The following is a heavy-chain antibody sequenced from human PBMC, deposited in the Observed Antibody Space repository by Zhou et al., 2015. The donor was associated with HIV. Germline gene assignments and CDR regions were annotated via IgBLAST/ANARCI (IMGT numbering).Heavy chain of an antibody. V-gene: IGHV1-69*01. Sequence: QVQLVQSGAEVKKPGSSVKVSCKASGGTFSSYAISWVRQAPGQGLEWMGGIIPIFGTANYAQKFQGRVTITADESTSTAYMELSSLRSEDTAVYYCARGQIIGVRDLGTYYFDYWGQGTLVTVSS. CDR3: ARGQIIGVRDLGTYYFDY. D-gene: IGHD3-10*01. J-gene: IGHJ4*02. CDR2: IIPIFGTA. CDR1: GGTFSSYA.